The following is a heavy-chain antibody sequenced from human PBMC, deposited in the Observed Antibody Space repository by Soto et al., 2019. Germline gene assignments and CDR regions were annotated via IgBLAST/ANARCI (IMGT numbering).Heavy chain of an antibody. CDR2: IFGGGTT. D-gene: IGHD2-2*01. CDR3: VRTSSY. J-gene: IGHJ4*02. CDR1: GGAFNGYY. Sequence: ETLSLTCAVSGGAFNGYYWTWIRQSPGKGLEWVSVIFGGGTTYYSDSVKGRLTISRDNSKNTVFLQMNSLRAEDTAVYYCVRTSSYWGQGTRVTVSS. V-gene: IGHV3-53*01.